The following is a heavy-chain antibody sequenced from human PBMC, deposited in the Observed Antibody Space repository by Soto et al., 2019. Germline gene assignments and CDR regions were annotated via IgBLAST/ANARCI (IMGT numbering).Heavy chain of an antibody. Sequence: EVQLVESGGGLVQPGGSLRLSCAASGISVSSNYMSWVRQAPGKGLECVSIIYSDGTTNYADSVKGRFTISRDNSKNTLYLQVNSLRVEDTAVYYCANSASKTHFAYWGQGTLVTVSS. CDR1: GISVSSNY. V-gene: IGHV3-66*01. CDR2: IYSDGTT. CDR3: ANSASKTHFAY. J-gene: IGHJ4*02. D-gene: IGHD1-26*01.